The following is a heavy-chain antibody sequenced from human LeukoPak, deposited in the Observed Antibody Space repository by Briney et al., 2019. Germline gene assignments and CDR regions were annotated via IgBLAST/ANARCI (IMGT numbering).Heavy chain of an antibody. CDR1: GYSISSGYY. Sequence: KSSETLSLTCAVSGYSISSGYYWSWIRQPPGKGLEWIGYIYYSGSTNYNPSLKSRVTISVDTSKNQFSLKLSSVTAADTAVYYCARSEDSDYGDYEYYYYYMDVWGKGTTVTVSS. V-gene: IGHV4-61*01. CDR3: ARSEDSDYGDYEYYYYYMDV. CDR2: IYYSGST. J-gene: IGHJ6*03. D-gene: IGHD4-17*01.